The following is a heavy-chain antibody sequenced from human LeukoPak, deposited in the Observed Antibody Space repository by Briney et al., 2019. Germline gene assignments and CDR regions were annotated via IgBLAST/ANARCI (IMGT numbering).Heavy chain of an antibody. J-gene: IGHJ5*02. V-gene: IGHV4-4*07. CDR3: ASWEYNWFDP. CDR2: IYTSGST. CDR1: GGSISSFY. D-gene: IGHD1-26*01. Sequence: SETLSLTCTVSGGSISSFYWSWIRQPAGKGLEWIGRIYTSGSTNYNPSLKSRVTMSVETSKNQFSLMLSSVTAADTAVYYCASWEYNWFDPCGQGTLVTVSS.